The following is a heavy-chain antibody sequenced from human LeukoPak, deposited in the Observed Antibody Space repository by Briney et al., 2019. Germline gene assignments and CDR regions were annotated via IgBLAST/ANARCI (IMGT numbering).Heavy chain of an antibody. CDR1: GFTFNDYY. CDR3: ATDGAGFDT. V-gene: IGHV3-11*01. Sequence: PGGSLRLSCAASGFTFNDYYMSWIRQAPGKGLEWLSYINIGGTNTHYADSVKGRFTISRDNAKKTLYLEMNNLRAEDTAVYYCATDGAGFDTWGQGVLVTVSS. J-gene: IGHJ5*02. CDR2: INIGGTNT.